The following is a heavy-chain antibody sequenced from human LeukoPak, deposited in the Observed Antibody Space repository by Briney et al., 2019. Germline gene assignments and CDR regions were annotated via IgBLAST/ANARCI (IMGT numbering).Heavy chain of an antibody. D-gene: IGHD6-13*01. CDR1: GYTFTSYY. V-gene: IGHV1-46*01. CDR2: INPSGGST. J-gene: IGHJ4*02. CDR3: ARAGSSWYPDDY. Sequence: ASVKVSCKASGYTFTSYYMHWVRQAPGQGLEWMGIINPSGGSTSYAQKFQGRVTMTRDTSISTAYMELSRLRSDDTAVYYCARAGSSWYPDDYWGQGTLVTVSS.